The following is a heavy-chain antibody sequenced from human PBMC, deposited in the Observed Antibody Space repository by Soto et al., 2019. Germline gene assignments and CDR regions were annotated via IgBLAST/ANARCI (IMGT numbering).Heavy chain of an antibody. CDR3: ARDSSIDSNYFRKYSMDV. CDR1: GFTFSSYS. Sequence: GGSLRLSCAASGFTFSSYSMNWVRQAPGKGLEWVSSISSSSSYIYYADSVKGRFTISRDNAKNSLYLQMNSLRAEDTAVYYCARDSSIDSNYFRKYSMDVWGQGTTVTSP. V-gene: IGHV3-21*01. D-gene: IGHD4-4*01. CDR2: ISSSSSYI. J-gene: IGHJ6*02.